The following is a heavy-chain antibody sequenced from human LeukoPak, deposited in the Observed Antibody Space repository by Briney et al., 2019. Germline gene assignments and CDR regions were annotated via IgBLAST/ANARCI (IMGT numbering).Heavy chain of an antibody. V-gene: IGHV3-21*04. J-gene: IGHJ4*02. CDR2: ISGSSTYI. CDR1: GFTFSTYS. CDR3: AKSAATFDY. D-gene: IGHD1-26*01. Sequence: GGSLRLSCAASGFTFSTYSMNWVRQAPGKGLEWVSSISGSSTYIYYADSVKGRFTISRDNAKNTLYLQMNSLRAEDTAVYYCAKSAATFDYWGQGTLVTVSS.